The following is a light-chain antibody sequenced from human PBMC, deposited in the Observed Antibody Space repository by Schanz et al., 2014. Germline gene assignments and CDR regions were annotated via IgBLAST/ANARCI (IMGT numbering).Light chain of an antibody. CDR1: SSDVGGYNY. CDR3: SSHTSSNTWV. J-gene: IGLJ3*02. CDR2: DVS. Sequence: QSALTQPASVSGSPGQSVTISCTGTSSDVGGYNYVSWYQQHPGKAPKLMIYDVSNRPSGASNRFSGSKSGNTASLTISGLQAEDEADYYCSSHTSSNTWVFGGGTKVTVL. V-gene: IGLV2-14*01.